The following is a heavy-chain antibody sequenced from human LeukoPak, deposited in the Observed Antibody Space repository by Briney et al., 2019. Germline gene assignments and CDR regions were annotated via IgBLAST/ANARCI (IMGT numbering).Heavy chain of an antibody. CDR1: GFNFSHYA. Sequence: PGGSLRLSCTASGFNFSHYAVHWVRQAPGKGLDWIAVISYDGTLKHYSDSIKGRFAISRDNSRNTLFLQMDSLTEEDTAVYFCVRDHSATFWGQGTLVAVSP. V-gene: IGHV3-30*09. CDR2: ISYDGTLK. J-gene: IGHJ4*02. D-gene: IGHD2/OR15-2a*01. CDR3: VRDHSATF.